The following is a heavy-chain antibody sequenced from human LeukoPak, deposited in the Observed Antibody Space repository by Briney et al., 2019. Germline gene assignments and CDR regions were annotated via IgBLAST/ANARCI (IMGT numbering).Heavy chain of an antibody. CDR1: GGSISSGGYS. Sequence: PSETLSLTCAVSGGSISSGGYSWSWIRQPPGKGLEWIGYIYHSGSTYYNPSLKSRVTISVDRSKNQFSLKLSSVTAADTAVYYCARAITMVRGVIIPWYFDLWGRGTLVTVSS. V-gene: IGHV4-30-2*01. CDR2: IYHSGST. D-gene: IGHD3-10*01. J-gene: IGHJ2*01. CDR3: ARAITMVRGVIIPWYFDL.